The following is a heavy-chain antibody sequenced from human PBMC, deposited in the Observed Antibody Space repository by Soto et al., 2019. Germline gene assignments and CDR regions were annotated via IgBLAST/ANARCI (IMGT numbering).Heavy chain of an antibody. J-gene: IGHJ5*02. CDR2: IYYSGRT. CDR1: GGSISSGDYY. Sequence: PAETLSLTCAVSGGSISSGDYYWSWMRQAPGKGLEWVGYIYYSGRTYYNPSLKSRVTISVDTPKNQFSLKLSSVTAADTAVYYCASGLDYEVTWFAPWGQGTLVTVS. CDR3: ASGLDYEVTWFAP. V-gene: IGHV4-30-4*01. D-gene: IGHD4-17*01.